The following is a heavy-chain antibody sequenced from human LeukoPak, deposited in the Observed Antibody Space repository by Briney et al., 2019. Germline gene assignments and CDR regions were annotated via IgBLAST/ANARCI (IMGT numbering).Heavy chain of an antibody. J-gene: IGHJ6*03. D-gene: IGHD5-12*01. V-gene: IGHV3-74*01. CDR3: AREYSGYSGYYYYYMDV. CDR2: INSDGSST. Sequence: GGSLRLSCAASGFTFSNYWMHWVRQAPGKGLVWVSRINSDGSSTSYADSVKGRFTISRDNAKNTLYLQMNSLRAEDTAVYYCAREYSGYSGYYYYYMDVWGKGTTVTISS. CDR1: GFTFSNYW.